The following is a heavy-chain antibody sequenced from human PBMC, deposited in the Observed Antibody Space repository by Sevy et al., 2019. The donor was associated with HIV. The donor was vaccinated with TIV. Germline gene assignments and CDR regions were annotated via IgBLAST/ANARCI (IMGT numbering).Heavy chain of an antibody. CDR3: ARAPPVVVVPGAPSWFDP. V-gene: IGHV4-34*01. Sequence: SETLSLTCAVYGGSFSGYYWNWIRQSPGKGLEWIGEINHSGSTHYNPSLKSRVTISVDTSKNQFSLRLNSVTAADMSVYYCARAPPVVVVPGAPSWFDPWGQGTLVTVSS. CDR2: INHSGST. D-gene: IGHD2-2*01. CDR1: GGSFSGYY. J-gene: IGHJ5*02.